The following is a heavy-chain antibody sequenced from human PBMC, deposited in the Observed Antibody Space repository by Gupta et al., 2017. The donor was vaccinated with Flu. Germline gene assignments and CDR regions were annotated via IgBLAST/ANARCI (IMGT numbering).Heavy chain of an antibody. Sequence: MSSYYWAGIRQPPGKGLEGIAYVYHTGRDYYKAALKNRVTISGDTSQKKLYLQLTYVTAADTAVYYCARGLNGEYFLALDPWGQGARGTVPS. CDR3: ARGLNGEYFLALDP. CDR1: MSSYY. J-gene: IGHJ5*02. CDR2: VYHTGRD. D-gene: IGHD3-9*01. V-gene: IGHV4-59*12.